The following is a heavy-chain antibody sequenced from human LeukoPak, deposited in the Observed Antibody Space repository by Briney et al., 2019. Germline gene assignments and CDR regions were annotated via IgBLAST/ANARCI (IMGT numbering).Heavy chain of an antibody. CDR1: GVTFSSYN. J-gene: IGHJ3*02. D-gene: IGHD6-13*01. Sequence: PGGSLTLSCAASGVTFSSYNMNCGRQTPGQGLEWVSSIRSGSSFIYYADPVKGRFDLSRANAKNSLYLQMNSMRAEDTAVYYCARGVLIAADGVIRLEAFDIWGQGTVVTVSS. CDR2: IRSGSSFI. CDR3: ARGVLIAADGVIRLEAFDI. V-gene: IGHV3-21*01.